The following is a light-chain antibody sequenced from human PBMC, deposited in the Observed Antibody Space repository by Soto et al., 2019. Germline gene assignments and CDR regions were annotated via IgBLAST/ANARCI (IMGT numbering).Light chain of an antibody. V-gene: IGKV3-15*01. CDR2: GAS. J-gene: IGKJ2*01. Sequence: EIVLTQSTGTLSVSPGERANLSCRASQNVSTNLAWFQQKPGQAPRLLIYGASTRATGIPARFSGSGSGTEFTLTINSLQSEDLAVYYCQQSNNWPYTFGQGTKLEV. CDR1: QNVSTN. CDR3: QQSNNWPYT.